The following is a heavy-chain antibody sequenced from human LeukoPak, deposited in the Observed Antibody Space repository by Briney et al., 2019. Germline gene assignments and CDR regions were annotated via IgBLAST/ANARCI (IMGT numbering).Heavy chain of an antibody. Sequence: GGSLRLSCAASGFTFSSYAMHWVRQAPGKGLEWVAVISYDGSNKYYADSVKGRFTISRDNSKNTLYLQMNSLRAEDTAVYYCATYSSSNGREFQYWGQGTLVTVSS. V-gene: IGHV3-30-3*01. CDR3: ATYSSSNGREFQY. J-gene: IGHJ1*01. D-gene: IGHD2-2*01. CDR1: GFTFSSYA. CDR2: ISYDGSNK.